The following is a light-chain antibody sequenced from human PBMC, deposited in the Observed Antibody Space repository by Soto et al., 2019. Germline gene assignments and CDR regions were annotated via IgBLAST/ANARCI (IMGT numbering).Light chain of an antibody. CDR2: AAS. V-gene: IGKV1-39*01. Sequence: DIQMTQSPSSLSASVGDIVTITCRASQSISSYLNWYQQKPGKAPKLLIYAASSLQSGVPSRFSGSGSGTDFTLTINNLQPEDFASYFCQESYSTPLTFGGGTKVDIK. CDR3: QESYSTPLT. J-gene: IGKJ4*01. CDR1: QSISSY.